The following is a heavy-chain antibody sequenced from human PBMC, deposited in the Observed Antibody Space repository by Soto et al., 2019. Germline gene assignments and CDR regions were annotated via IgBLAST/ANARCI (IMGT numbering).Heavy chain of an antibody. CDR1: GGSISSSSYY. CDR3: ARANQYYDILTGYWGNWFDP. CDR2: IYYSGST. V-gene: IGHV4-39*01. Sequence: PSETLSLTCTVSGGSISSSSYYWGWIRQPPGKGLEWIGSIYYSGSTYYNPSLKSRVTISVDTSKNQFSLKLSSVTAADTAVYYCARANQYYDILTGYWGNWFDPWGQGTLVTVS. D-gene: IGHD3-9*01. J-gene: IGHJ5*02.